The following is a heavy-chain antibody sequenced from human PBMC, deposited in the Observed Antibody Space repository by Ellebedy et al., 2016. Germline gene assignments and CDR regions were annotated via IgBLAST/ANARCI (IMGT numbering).Heavy chain of an antibody. J-gene: IGHJ6*03. D-gene: IGHD6-6*01. CDR2: ISTTWTT. Sequence: SETLSLXCTVSGGPLSNYFCNWIRQPAGKGLEWIGRISTTWTTNYNPSLKSRVTMSRDASKNQFSLNLSSVTAADTAVYYCAREVGSSPHYYYMDVWGKGTTVTVSS. V-gene: IGHV4-4*07. CDR3: AREVGSSPHYYYMDV. CDR1: GGPLSNYF.